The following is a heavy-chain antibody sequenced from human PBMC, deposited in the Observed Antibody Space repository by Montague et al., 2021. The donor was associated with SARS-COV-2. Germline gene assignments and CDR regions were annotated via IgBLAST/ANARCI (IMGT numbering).Heavy chain of an antibody. J-gene: IGHJ6*03. CDR2: INHGGST. CDR1: GGSFSGYY. Sequence: SETLSLTCAVHGGSFSGYYWSWIRQRPGKGLEWIGEINHGGSTNYNPSLKNRLTISADTSKDQFSLKLTSVAATDTAVYYCARLRDGVVPSPILGIGPYFTYYYMDVWGKGTTVTVS. CDR3: ARLRDGVVPSPILGIGPYFTYYYMDV. D-gene: IGHD2-15*01. V-gene: IGHV4-34*01.